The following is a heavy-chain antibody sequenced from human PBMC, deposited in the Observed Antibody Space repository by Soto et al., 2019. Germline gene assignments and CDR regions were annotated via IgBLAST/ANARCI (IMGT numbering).Heavy chain of an antibody. J-gene: IGHJ6*02. V-gene: IGHV3-33*01. CDR1: GFTFSSYG. D-gene: IGHD3-10*01. CDR3: ARDKVLLWFGDWDV. Sequence: QVQLVESGGGVVQPGRSLRLSCAASGFTFSSYGMHWVRQAPGKGLEWVAVIWYDGSNKYYADSVKGRFTISRDNSKNTLYLQMNSLRAEDTAVYYCARDKVLLWFGDWDVWGQGTTVTVSS. CDR2: IWYDGSNK.